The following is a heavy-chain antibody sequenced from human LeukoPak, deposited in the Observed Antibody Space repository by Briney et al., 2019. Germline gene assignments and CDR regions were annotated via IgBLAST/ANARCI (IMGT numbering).Heavy chain of an antibody. J-gene: IGHJ4*02. Sequence: SETLSLTCSVSGGSISTSNYYWVWIRQPPGKGLEWIGSIYYSGTTHYNPSLKSRVTISVDTSKNQFSLKLWSMTAADTALYYCAREAYTMVRAVPFDYSGQGTLVTVSS. CDR2: IYYSGTT. D-gene: IGHD3-10*01. CDR3: AREAYTMVRAVPFDY. V-gene: IGHV4-39*02. CDR1: GGSISTSNYY.